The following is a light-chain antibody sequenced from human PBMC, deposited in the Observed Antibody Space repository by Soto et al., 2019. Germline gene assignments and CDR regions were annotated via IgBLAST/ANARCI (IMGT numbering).Light chain of an antibody. CDR3: SSFTTTSTLE. Sequence: QSALTQPASVSGSPGQSITISCTGTSSDVGTYDFVSWYQHHPGKAPKLMIYEVSNRPSGVSNRFSGSKSDNTASLTISRLQPEDEADYFCSSFTTTSTLEFGGGTKLTVL. J-gene: IGLJ3*02. CDR2: EVS. CDR1: SSDVGTYDF. V-gene: IGLV2-14*01.